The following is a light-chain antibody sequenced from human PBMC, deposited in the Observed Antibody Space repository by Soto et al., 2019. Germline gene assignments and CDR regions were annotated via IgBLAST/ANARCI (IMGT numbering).Light chain of an antibody. CDR3: QQNGTSPWT. V-gene: IGKV3-20*01. Sequence: EIVLTQSPGTLSLSPGERATLSCRASQSVSNNYLAWYQQKPGQAPRLLIYGASNRATGIPDRFSGSGSGTDFTLTISRLEPEDFAVYYCQQNGTSPWTFGQGTKVDIK. CDR1: QSVSNNY. J-gene: IGKJ1*01. CDR2: GAS.